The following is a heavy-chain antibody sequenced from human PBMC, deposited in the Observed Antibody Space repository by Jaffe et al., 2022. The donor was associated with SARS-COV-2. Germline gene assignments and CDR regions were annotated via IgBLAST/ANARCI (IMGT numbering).Heavy chain of an antibody. V-gene: IGHV3-43D*03. CDR2: ISWDGGST. CDR3: AKDSGDDTVTTSYFDY. J-gene: IGHJ4*02. CDR1: GFTFDDYA. D-gene: IGHD4-17*01. Sequence: EVQLVESGGVVVQPGGSLRLSCAASGFTFDDYAMHWVRQAPGKGLEWVSLISWDGGSTYYADSVKGRFTISRDNSKNSLYLQMNSLRAEDTALYYCAKDSGDDTVTTSYFDYWGQGTLVTVSS.